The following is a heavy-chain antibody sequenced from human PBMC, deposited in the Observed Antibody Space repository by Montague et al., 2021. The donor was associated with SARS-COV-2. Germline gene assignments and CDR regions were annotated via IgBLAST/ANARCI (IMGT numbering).Heavy chain of an antibody. J-gene: IGHJ4*02. Sequence: SETLSLTCTVSGASLSGSYWGWVRQPPGKGPEWIGNIYSSGSTNYNPSLKSRVTISVDTSKSQFSLRLTSVTAADTAVYYCVREGRSSAYAMDDWGQGTLVTVSS. CDR1: GASLSGSY. D-gene: IGHD3-22*01. CDR3: VREGRSSAYAMDD. V-gene: IGHV4-59*01. CDR2: IYSSGST.